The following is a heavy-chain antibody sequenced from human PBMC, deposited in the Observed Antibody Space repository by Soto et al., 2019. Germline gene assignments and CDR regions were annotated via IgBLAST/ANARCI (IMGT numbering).Heavy chain of an antibody. V-gene: IGHV1-3*01. J-gene: IGHJ5*02. CDR1: RDTFTSKA. CDR2: INAGNGNT. Sequence: ASAKVSSEASRDTFTSKAMHWLRQSPGQRLEWMGWINAGNGNTKYSQKFQGRVTITRDTSASTAYMELSSLRSEDTAVYYCARGYTFPFDPWGQGTLVTVSS. D-gene: IGHD1-26*01. CDR3: ARGYTFPFDP.